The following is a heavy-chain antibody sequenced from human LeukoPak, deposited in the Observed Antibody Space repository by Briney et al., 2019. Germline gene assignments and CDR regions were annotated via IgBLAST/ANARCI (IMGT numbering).Heavy chain of an antibody. Sequence: ASVKVSCKVSGHTLTELSMHWVRQAPGQGLEWMGWINPNSGGTNYAQKFQGRVTVTRDTSISTAYMELSRLRSDDTAVYYCARSRMTTVVTPYYYGMDVWGQGTTVIVSS. D-gene: IGHD4-23*01. V-gene: IGHV1-2*02. J-gene: IGHJ6*02. CDR1: GHTLTELS. CDR2: INPNSGGT. CDR3: ARSRMTTVVTPYYYGMDV.